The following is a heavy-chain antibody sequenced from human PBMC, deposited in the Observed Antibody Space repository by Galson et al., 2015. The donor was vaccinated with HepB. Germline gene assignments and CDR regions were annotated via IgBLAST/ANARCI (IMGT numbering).Heavy chain of an antibody. CDR1: GFTVSSHY. Sequence: SLRLPCAASGFTVSSHYLSCVRQAPGKGLQWVTAIYRCGSPYYAEPGMGRFTISRDNSKNTLYLQMNSLRAENTAVYYCARDGYSSSWYVRYFDLWGRGTLVTVSS. CDR2: IYRCGSP. D-gene: IGHD6-13*01. V-gene: IGHV3-66*01. CDR3: ARDGYSSSWYVRYFDL. J-gene: IGHJ2*01.